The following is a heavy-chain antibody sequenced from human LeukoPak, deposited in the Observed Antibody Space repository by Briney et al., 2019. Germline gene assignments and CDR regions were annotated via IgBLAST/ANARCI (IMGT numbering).Heavy chain of an antibody. D-gene: IGHD1-26*01. Sequence: GGSLRLSCAASGSTFSSYSMNWVRQAPGKGLEWVSYISSSSSTIYYADSVKGRFTISRDNAKSSLYLQMNSLRSEDTAVYYCARDPPWELLNSRAFDIWGQGTMVTVSS. CDR1: GSTFSSYS. CDR3: ARDPPWELLNSRAFDI. V-gene: IGHV3-48*01. CDR2: ISSSSSTI. J-gene: IGHJ3*02.